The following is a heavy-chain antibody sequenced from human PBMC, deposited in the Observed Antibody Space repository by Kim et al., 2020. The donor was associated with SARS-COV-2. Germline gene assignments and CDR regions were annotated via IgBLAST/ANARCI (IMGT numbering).Heavy chain of an antibody. CDR2: ISYDGSNK. D-gene: IGHD3-22*01. CDR3: ARGTPYYYDSSGYYGCGGCFDY. CDR1: GFTFSSYA. J-gene: IGHJ4*02. V-gene: IGHV3-30-3*01. Sequence: GGSLRLSCAASGFTFSSYAMHWVRQAPGKGLEWVAVISYDGSNKYYADSVKGRFTISRDNSKNTLYLQMNSLRAEDTAVYYCARGTPYYYDSSGYYGCGGCFDYWGQGTLVTVSS.